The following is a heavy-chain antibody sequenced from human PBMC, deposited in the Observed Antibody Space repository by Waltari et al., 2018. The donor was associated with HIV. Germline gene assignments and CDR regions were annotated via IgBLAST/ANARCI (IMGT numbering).Heavy chain of an antibody. CDR3: AKDQGSQISRFFQWSLQNPLYQGFLES. D-gene: IGHD3-3*01. J-gene: IGHJ4*02. CDR1: GFALDSPG. CDR2: ISSDGNYG. Sequence: LVQSGGGVIEPGGSLRLSFAASGFALDSPGLTRVRHAPTKGPEWVSSISSDGNYGYYSYFTQGRFTISRDNFNNTLFLSMTELKSDDSATYFCAKDQGSQISRFFQWSLQNPLYQGFLESWGRGALVIVSS. V-gene: IGHV3-23*03.